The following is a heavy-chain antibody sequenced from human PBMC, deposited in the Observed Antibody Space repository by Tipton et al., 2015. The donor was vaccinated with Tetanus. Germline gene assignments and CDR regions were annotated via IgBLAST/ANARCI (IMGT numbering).Heavy chain of an antibody. CDR3: ARDELSFSGGEDYAAFDI. CDR1: GGSINTGDYY. Sequence: TLSLTCNVSGGSINTGDYYWSWIRQSPGKGLEWIGHVYYSGRTYYNPPLKSRVTISVDTSKNQFSLKLTSVTTADTAVYFCARDELSFSGGEDYAAFDIWGQGTLVTVSS. D-gene: IGHD3-10*01. V-gene: IGHV4-30-4*01. CDR2: VYYSGRT. J-gene: IGHJ3*02.